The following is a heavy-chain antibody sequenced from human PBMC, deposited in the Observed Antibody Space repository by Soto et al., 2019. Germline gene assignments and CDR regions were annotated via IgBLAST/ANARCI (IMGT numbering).Heavy chain of an antibody. CDR3: ARERTSRYYYYYMDV. V-gene: IGHV3-7*01. J-gene: IGHJ6*03. CDR2: IKQDGSEK. CDR1: GFTFSSYW. D-gene: IGHD1-7*01. Sequence: EVQLVESGGGLVQPGGSLRLSCAASGFTFSSYWMSWVRQVPGKGLEWVANIKQDGSEKYYVDSVKGRFTISRDNAKNSLYLQMNSLRAEDTAVYYCARERTSRYYYYYMDVWGKGTTVTVSS.